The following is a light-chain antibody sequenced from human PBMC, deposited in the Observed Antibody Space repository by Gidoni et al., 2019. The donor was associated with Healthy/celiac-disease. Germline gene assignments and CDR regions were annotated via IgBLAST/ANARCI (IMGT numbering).Light chain of an antibody. Sequence: DIVMTQSPDSLAVSLGERATINCKASQSVLYSSNTKNYLTWYPQKPGQPPKLLIYWASTRESGVPDRFSGSGSGTDFTLTISSLQAEDVAVYYCQQYYSNPLTFGPGTKVDIK. V-gene: IGKV4-1*01. CDR2: WAS. J-gene: IGKJ3*01. CDR1: QSVLYSSNTKNY. CDR3: QQYYSNPLT.